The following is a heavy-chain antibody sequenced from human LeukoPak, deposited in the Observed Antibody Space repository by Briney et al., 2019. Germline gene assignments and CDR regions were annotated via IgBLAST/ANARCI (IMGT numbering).Heavy chain of an antibody. CDR1: GFTFSTYA. J-gene: IGHJ4*02. D-gene: IGHD2-2*03. V-gene: IGHV3-30*04. CDR2: ISNGGRDT. Sequence: SGGSLRLSCAASGFTFSTYAMHWVRQAPAKGLDWVAVISNGGRDTYYADSVKGRFTISRDNSKNTLDLQMNSLRAEDTAVYYCAREGVDIADTGFDYWGQGTLVTVSS. CDR3: AREGVDIADTGFDY.